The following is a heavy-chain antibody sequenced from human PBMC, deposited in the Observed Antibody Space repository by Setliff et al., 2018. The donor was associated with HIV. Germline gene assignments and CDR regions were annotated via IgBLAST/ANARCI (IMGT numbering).Heavy chain of an antibody. J-gene: IGHJ3*02. V-gene: IGHV1-46*01. D-gene: IGHD3-22*01. CDR3: ARDYFDSSAYHYGFGAFDI. Sequence: ASVKVSCKASGYTFTSYYLHWVRQAPGRGLEWMGMINPSGGSASYAQKFQGRVTMSRDTSTSTVYMELSSLRSEDTAVYYCARDYFDSSAYHYGFGAFDIWGQGTMVTVSS. CDR2: INPSGGSA. CDR1: GYTFTSYY.